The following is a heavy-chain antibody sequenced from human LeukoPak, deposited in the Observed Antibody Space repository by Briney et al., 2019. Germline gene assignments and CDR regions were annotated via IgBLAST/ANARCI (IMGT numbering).Heavy chain of an antibody. J-gene: IGHJ4*02. D-gene: IGHD1-1*01. CDR3: VRDYNWCFDY. CDR1: GFTFSSFS. Sequence: GGSLRLSCATSGFTFSSFSMNWVRQAPGKGLEWISYIKSDSSTIYYADSVKGRFTISRDKAKNSLYLQMNSLRAEDTAVYYCVRDYNWCFDYWGQGTLVTVSS. V-gene: IGHV3-48*01. CDR2: IKSDSSTI.